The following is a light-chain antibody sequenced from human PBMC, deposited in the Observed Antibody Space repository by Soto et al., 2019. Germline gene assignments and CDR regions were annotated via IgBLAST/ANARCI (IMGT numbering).Light chain of an antibody. CDR2: DAS. J-gene: IGKJ4*01. CDR1: QSVSSY. Sequence: EIVLTQSPATLSVSPGERATLSCRASQSVSSYLAWYQQKPGQAPRLLIYDASNRATGIPARFSGSGSGTDFTLTISSLEPEDFAVYYCQQRSSWPRLTCGGGTKVDIK. V-gene: IGKV3-11*01. CDR3: QQRSSWPRLT.